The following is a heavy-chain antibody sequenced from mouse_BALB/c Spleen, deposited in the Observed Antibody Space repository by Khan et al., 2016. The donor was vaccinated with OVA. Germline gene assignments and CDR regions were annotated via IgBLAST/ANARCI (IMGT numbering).Heavy chain of an antibody. Sequence: QIQLVQSGPELKKPGETVKISCKASGYIFTNYGMNWVKQAPGQGLKWMGWINTYTGEPTYADDLRGRFAFSLETSASTAYLHINSLNDKSTATYIFERGAVYYGRRKNCWFAYWGQGTMVTVSA. D-gene: IGHD1-1*01. V-gene: IGHV9-3-1*01. J-gene: IGHJ3*01. CDR3: ERGAVYYGRRKNCWFAY. CDR1: GYIFTNYG. CDR2: INTYTGEP.